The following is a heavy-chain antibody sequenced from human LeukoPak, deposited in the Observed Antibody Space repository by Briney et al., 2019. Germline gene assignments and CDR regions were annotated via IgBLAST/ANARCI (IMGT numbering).Heavy chain of an antibody. CDR3: ARSGRGHVYGFFDY. J-gene: IGHJ4*02. D-gene: IGHD3-10*01. Sequence: GASVKVSCKASGYTFTGYYMHWVRQTPGQGLEWMGWVNTHTGATNYAQKFQGAVTMTRDPSISTAYMELSRPRSDDTAMYYCARSGRGHVYGFFDYWGQETLVTVSS. V-gene: IGHV1-2*02. CDR2: VNTHTGAT. CDR1: GYTFTGYY.